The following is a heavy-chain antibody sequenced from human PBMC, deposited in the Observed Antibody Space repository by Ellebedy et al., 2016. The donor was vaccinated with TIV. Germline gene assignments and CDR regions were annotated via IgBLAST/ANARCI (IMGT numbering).Heavy chain of an antibody. CDR3: ARSPARSTTWYGFRFDY. Sequence: GESLKISXAVSGFIFSTYPLSWVRQAPGMGPEWVSSIGQAGATYYADSVKGRFTISRDNSKNTLYLQMTNWRAADTAIYYCARSPARSTTWYGFRFDYWGQGSLVTVSS. V-gene: IGHV3-23*01. D-gene: IGHD2-2*01. CDR1: GFIFSTYP. J-gene: IGHJ4*02. CDR2: IGQAGAT.